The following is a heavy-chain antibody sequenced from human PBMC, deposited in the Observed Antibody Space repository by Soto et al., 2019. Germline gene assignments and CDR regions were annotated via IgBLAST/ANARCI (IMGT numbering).Heavy chain of an antibody. CDR2: ISSGGSTT. CDR1: GFTFNGYE. V-gene: IGHV3-48*03. CDR3: ARDSRGAAAFDI. J-gene: IGHJ3*02. D-gene: IGHD6-25*01. Sequence: RRLSCAASGFTFNGYEMNWVRQAPGKGLEWVSYISSGGSTTYYADSVKGRFTISRDNAKNSMHLQLDSLRIEDTAVYYCARDSRGAAAFDIWGQGTMVTVSS.